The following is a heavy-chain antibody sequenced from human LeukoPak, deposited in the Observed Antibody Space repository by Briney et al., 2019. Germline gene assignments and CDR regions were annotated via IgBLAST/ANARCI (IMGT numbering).Heavy chain of an antibody. Sequence: ASVKVSCKASGYTFTDYYLHWVRQAPGQGLEWMGWIDPKSGATNYAQQFQGRVTMTGDTSITTAFMELSSLRSDDTAVYYCARVPRRSFGIAVSGWIDYWGQGALVTVSS. J-gene: IGHJ4*02. CDR2: IDPKSGAT. V-gene: IGHV1-2*02. CDR3: ARVPRRSFGIAVSGWIDY. CDR1: GYTFTDYY. D-gene: IGHD6-19*01.